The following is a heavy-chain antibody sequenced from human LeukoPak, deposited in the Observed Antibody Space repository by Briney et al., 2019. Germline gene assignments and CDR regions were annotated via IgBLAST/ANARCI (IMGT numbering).Heavy chain of an antibody. J-gene: IGHJ4*02. D-gene: IGHD4-17*01. Sequence: SETLSLTCTVSGDSISNNTYYWSWIRQPPGKGLECIGYIYYSGSTNYNPSLKSRVTISIDTSKNQFSLKLSSVTAADTAVYYCARVPYGDYGFDYWGQGTLVTVSS. V-gene: IGHV4-61*01. CDR3: ARVPYGDYGFDY. CDR2: IYYSGST. CDR1: GDSISNNTYY.